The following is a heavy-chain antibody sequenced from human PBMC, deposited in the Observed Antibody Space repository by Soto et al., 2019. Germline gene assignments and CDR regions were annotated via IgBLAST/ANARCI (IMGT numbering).Heavy chain of an antibody. CDR1: GLTFFSCA. D-gene: IGHD6-13*01. Sequence: GGSLRLSRSACGLTFFSCAMSWVRQAPCKGLEWVSVISESGGSTHYSDSVRGRFTVSRDNSKNSLSLRMNSLRDEDTAVYFCAKRSPYSSGWYSPIFDYWGQGALVTVS. CDR3: AKRSPYSSGWYSPIFDY. CDR2: ISESGGST. J-gene: IGHJ4*02. V-gene: IGHV3-23*01.